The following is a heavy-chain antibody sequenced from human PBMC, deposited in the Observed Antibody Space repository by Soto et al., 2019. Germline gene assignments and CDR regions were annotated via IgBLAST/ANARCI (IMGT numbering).Heavy chain of an antibody. CDR2: INYIGST. V-gene: IGHV4-59*08. Sequence: PSETLSLTCTVSGVSINSFSWSWIRQPPGKGLECIGYINYIGSTNYSASLNSRVTISVDTSKNQFSLRLSSVTAADTAVYYCALGRGSGWYEDAFDIWGQGTMVTVSS. D-gene: IGHD6-19*01. CDR1: GVSINSFS. CDR3: ALGRGSGWYEDAFDI. J-gene: IGHJ3*02.